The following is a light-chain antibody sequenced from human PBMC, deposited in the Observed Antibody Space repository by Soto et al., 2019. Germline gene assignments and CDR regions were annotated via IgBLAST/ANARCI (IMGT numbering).Light chain of an antibody. J-gene: IGKJ4*01. CDR3: QQSYSTPS. V-gene: IGKV1-39*01. Sequence: DIQMTQSPSSLSASVGDRVTITCRASQSISSYLNWYQQKPGKAPKLLIYAASSLQSGVPSRFSGSGSGTDFTLTISSLQPEDLGTYYCQQSYSTPSFGGGTKGEIK. CDR2: AAS. CDR1: QSISSY.